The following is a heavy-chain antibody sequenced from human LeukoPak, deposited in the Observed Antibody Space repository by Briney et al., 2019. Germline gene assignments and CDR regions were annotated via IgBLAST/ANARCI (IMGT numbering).Heavy chain of an antibody. D-gene: IGHD5-18*01. J-gene: IGHJ4*02. CDR1: GLTFSSYA. V-gene: IGHV3-23*01. CDR3: AKDRGYSYGFFNY. CDR2: ISGSGGST. Sequence: TGGSLRLSCAASGLTFSSYAMSWVRQAPGKGLEWASAISGSGGSTYYADSVKGRFTISRDNSKNTLYLQMNSLRAEDTAVYYCAKDRGYSYGFFNYWGQGTLVTVSS.